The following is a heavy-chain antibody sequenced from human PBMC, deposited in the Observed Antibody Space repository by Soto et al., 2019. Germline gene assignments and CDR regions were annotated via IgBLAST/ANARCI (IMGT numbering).Heavy chain of an antibody. D-gene: IGHD3-9*01. CDR2: ISGSGGST. V-gene: IGHV3-23*01. J-gene: IGHJ4*02. CDR3: AKRGYYDILTGYSDFDY. CDR1: GFTFSSYA. Sequence: PGGSLRLSCAASGFTFSSYAMSWVRQAPGKGLEWVSAISGSGGSTYYADSVKGRFTISRDNSKNTLYLQMNSLRAEDTAVYYCAKRGYYDILTGYSDFDYWGQGTLVTVSS.